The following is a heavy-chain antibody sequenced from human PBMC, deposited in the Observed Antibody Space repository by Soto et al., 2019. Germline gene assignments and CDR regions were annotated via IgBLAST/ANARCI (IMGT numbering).Heavy chain of an antibody. Sequence: GGSLRLSCAASGFTFSSYAMSWVRQAPGKGLEWVSAISGSGGSTYYADSVKGRFTISRDNSKKTLFLQMSSLRADDTAVYYCVKGDGSSWAYYYYGMDVWGQGTTVTVSS. CDR3: VKGDGSSWAYYYYGMDV. CDR2: ISGSGGST. V-gene: IGHV3-23*01. J-gene: IGHJ6*02. CDR1: GFTFSSYA. D-gene: IGHD6-13*01.